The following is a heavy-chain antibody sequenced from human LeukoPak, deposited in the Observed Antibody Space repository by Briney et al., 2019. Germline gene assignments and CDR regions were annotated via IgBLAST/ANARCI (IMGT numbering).Heavy chain of an antibody. CDR3: ARGGVYCSSTSCYYDY. Sequence: GESLKISCKGSGYSFTSYWIGWGRQMPGKGLEWMGIIYPGDSDTRYSPSFQGQVTISADKSISTAYLQWSSLKASDTAMYYCARGGVYCSSTSCYYDYWGQGTLVTVSS. D-gene: IGHD2-2*01. V-gene: IGHV5-51*01. CDR2: IYPGDSDT. J-gene: IGHJ4*02. CDR1: GYSFTSYW.